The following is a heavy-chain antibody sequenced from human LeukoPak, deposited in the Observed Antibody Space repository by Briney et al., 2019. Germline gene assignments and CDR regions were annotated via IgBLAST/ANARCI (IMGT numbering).Heavy chain of an antibody. Sequence: GGSLRLSCAASGFTFSSYWMNWVRQAPGKGLEWVANINQDGSEKYYVDSVKGRFTISRDNAKNSLYLQMDSLRAEDTAMYYCARDSPSVYYRLGAFDIWGQGTMVTVSS. V-gene: IGHV3-7*01. CDR1: GFTFSSYW. D-gene: IGHD3-10*01. CDR2: INQDGSEK. CDR3: ARDSPSVYYRLGAFDI. J-gene: IGHJ3*02.